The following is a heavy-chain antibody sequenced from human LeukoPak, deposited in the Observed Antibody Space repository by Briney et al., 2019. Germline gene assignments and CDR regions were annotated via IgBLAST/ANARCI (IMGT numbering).Heavy chain of an antibody. V-gene: IGHV4-59*12. D-gene: IGHD6-6*01. Sequence: SETLSLTCTVSGGSISSYYWSWFRQPPGKGLEWIGYIYYSGSTNYNPSLKSRVTISVDTSKNQFSLKLSSVTAADTAVYYCARESSSSQNWGQGTLVTVSS. CDR2: IYYSGST. CDR1: GGSISSYY. J-gene: IGHJ4*02. CDR3: ARESSSSQN.